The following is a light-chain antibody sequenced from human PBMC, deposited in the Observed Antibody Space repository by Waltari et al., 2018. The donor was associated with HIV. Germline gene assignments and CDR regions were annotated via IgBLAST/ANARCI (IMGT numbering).Light chain of an antibody. CDR1: SSNIGNNY. V-gene: IGLV1-51*01. Sequence: QSVLTQPPSVSAAPGQKVTISCSGSSSNIGNNYVSWYQQLPGTAPKRLIYDNNKRPSGIPDRFSGSKSGTSATLGITGLQTGDEADYYCGTWDSSLNAWVFGGGTKLTVL. CDR3: GTWDSSLNAWV. J-gene: IGLJ3*02. CDR2: DNN.